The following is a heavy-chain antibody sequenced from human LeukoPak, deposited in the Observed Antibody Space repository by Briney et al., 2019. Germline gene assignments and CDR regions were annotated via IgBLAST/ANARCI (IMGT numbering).Heavy chain of an antibody. CDR3: AKDIGYYGSGSYYDY. V-gene: IGHV3-9*01. J-gene: IGHJ4*02. CDR1: GFTFDDYA. CDR2: ISWNSGSI. Sequence: PGRSLRLSCAASGFTFDDYATDWVRQAPGKGLEWVSGISWNSGSIGYADSVKGRFTISRDNAKNSLYLQMNSLRAEDTALYYCAKDIGYYGSGSYYDYWGQGTLVTVSS. D-gene: IGHD3-10*01.